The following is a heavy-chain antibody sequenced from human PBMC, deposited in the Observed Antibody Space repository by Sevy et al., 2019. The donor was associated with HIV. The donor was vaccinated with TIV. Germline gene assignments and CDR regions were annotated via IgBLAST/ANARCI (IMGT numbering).Heavy chain of an antibody. CDR1: GFAFSDHY. CDR2: IRNRPNRYTT. D-gene: IGHD2-21*01. CDR3: VRGPNCGVGGCQQISPYCLDV. V-gene: IGHV3-72*01. J-gene: IGHJ6*03. Sequence: GGSLRLSCAASGFAFSDHYVDWVRQAPGKGLEWVGRIRNRPNRYTTEYAAFVEGRFTISRHDSRHSLYLQMNSLKTEDSAVYYCVRGPNCGVGGCQQISPYCLDVWGIGATVTVSS.